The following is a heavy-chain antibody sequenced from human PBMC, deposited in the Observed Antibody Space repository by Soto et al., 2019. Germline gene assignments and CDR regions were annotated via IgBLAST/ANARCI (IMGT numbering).Heavy chain of an antibody. V-gene: IGHV4-59*08. J-gene: IGHJ4*02. Sequence: QVLLQESGPGLVKPSETLSLTCTVSGGSISSYYWSWIRQPPGKGLEWIGYIYYSGSTNYNPSLRSGVTIPVDTSKNPFSLNLSSVTAADTAVYYCARRWGYAIDYWGQGTLVTVSS. CDR2: IYYSGST. CDR1: GGSISSYY. CDR3: ARRWGYAIDY. D-gene: IGHD2-8*01.